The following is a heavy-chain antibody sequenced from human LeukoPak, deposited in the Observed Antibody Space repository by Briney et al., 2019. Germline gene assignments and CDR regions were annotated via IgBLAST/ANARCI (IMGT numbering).Heavy chain of an antibody. V-gene: IGHV4-59*01. D-gene: IGHD6-13*01. CDR3: ARELIEPDGGGYYYYYMDV. J-gene: IGHJ6*03. CDR2: ISDSGST. Sequence: SETLSLTCTVSGVSMNSYHWSWIRQPPGKGLEWIGYISDSGSTNYNPSLRSRVTISEGTSMNEFSLKLSSVTAADTAVYYCARELIEPDGGGYYYYYMDVWGKGTTVTVSS. CDR1: GVSMNSYH.